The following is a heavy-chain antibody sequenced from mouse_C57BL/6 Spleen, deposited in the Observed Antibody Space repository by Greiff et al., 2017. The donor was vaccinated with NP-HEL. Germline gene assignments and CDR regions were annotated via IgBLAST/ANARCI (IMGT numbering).Heavy chain of an antibody. CDR1: GYTFTSYW. V-gene: IGHV1-52*01. D-gene: IGHD1-1*01. CDR2: IDPSDSET. J-gene: IGHJ4*01. Sequence: QVQLQQPGAELVRPGSSVKLSCKASGYTFTSYWMHWVKQRPIQGLEWIGNIDPSDSETHYNQKFKDKATLTVDKSSSTAYMQLSSLTSEDSAVYYCARGITTVDAMDDWGQGTSVTVSS. CDR3: ARGITTVDAMDD.